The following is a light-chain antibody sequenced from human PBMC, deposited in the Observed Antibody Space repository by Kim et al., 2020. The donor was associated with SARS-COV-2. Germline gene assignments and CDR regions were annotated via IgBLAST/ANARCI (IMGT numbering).Light chain of an antibody. Sequence: NFMLTQPHSVSGSPGKTVTISCTRSSGSIASNYVQLYQQRPGSVPTTVIFDDNQRPSGVPDRFSGSIDSSSNSASLTISGLKTEDEADYYCQSYRIFGGGTQLTVL. CDR3: QSYRI. J-gene: IGLJ2*01. CDR1: SGSIASNY. CDR2: DDN. V-gene: IGLV6-57*03.